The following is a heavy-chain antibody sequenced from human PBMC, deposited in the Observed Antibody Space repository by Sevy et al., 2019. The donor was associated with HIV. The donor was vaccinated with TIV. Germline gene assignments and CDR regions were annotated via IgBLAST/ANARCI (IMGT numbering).Heavy chain of an antibody. J-gene: IGHJ4*02. CDR1: GYTFISYG. CDR2: ISTYNGKT. Sequence: ASVKVSCKASGYTFISYGISWVRQAPGQGLEWMGWISTYNGKTNYAQKFQGRVTMTTDTSTSTVYMELRSLRSDDAAMYYCARDPRTFSFDSSGYGHDYWGQGTLVTVSS. CDR3: ARDPRTFSFDSSGYGHDY. V-gene: IGHV1-18*01. D-gene: IGHD3-22*01.